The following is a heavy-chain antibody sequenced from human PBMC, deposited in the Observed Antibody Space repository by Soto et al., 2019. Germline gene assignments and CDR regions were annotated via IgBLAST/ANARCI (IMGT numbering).Heavy chain of an antibody. CDR2: IYYSGST. CDR1: GGSISSYY. J-gene: IGHJ4*02. CDR3: ARRWGAAVDY. D-gene: IGHD1-26*01. V-gene: IGHV4-59*08. Sequence: QVQLQESGPGLVKPSETLSLTCTVSGGSISSYYWSWIRQPPGKGLEWIGYIYYSGSTNYNPSLKSRVTISVDTSKNQFSLKLSSVNAAETAVYYCARRWGAAVDYWGQGTLVTVSS.